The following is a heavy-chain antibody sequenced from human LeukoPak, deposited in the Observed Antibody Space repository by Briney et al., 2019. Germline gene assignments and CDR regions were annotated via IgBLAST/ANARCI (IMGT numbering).Heavy chain of an antibody. Sequence: GASVKVSCKASGYPFSTYGFIWVRQGPAQGFEWLGWISAYSGDSKYPQQFRDRVTMTTDTSPTNAHMELRTLKSDDTGMYYCARVVGGRVDSWGQGTLVTVSS. CDR2: ISAYSGDS. J-gene: IGHJ5*02. CDR1: GYPFSTYG. CDR3: ARVVGGRVDS. V-gene: IGHV1-18*01. D-gene: IGHD4-23*01.